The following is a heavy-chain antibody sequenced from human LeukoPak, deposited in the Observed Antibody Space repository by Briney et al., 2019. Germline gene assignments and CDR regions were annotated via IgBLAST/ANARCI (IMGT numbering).Heavy chain of an antibody. CDR1: GYTFTSHG. J-gene: IGHJ6*03. Sequence: ASVKVSCKASGYTFTSHGISWVRQAPGQGLEWMGWISAYNGNTNYAQKLQGRVTMTTDTSTSTAYMELRSLRSDDTAVYYCARVGCSSTSCYTLDYYYYYMDVWGKGTTVTVSS. D-gene: IGHD2-2*02. CDR3: ARVGCSSTSCYTLDYYYYYMDV. V-gene: IGHV1-18*01. CDR2: ISAYNGNT.